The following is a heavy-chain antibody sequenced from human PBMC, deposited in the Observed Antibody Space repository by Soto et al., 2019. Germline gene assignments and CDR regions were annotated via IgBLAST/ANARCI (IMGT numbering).Heavy chain of an antibody. V-gene: IGHV3-30*18. CDR1: GFIFSAYG. CDR2: ISYDGNNE. J-gene: IGHJ4*02. D-gene: IGHD3-22*01. CDR3: AKDTYYHDTTGYYVFDY. Sequence: GGSLRLSCAASGFIFSAYGIHWVRQAPGKGLEWVAVISYDGNNEHYAESVKGRFTISRDNSKNTLFLQMSSLGAEDTAVYYCAKDTYYHDTTGYYVFDYWGQGTLVTVSS.